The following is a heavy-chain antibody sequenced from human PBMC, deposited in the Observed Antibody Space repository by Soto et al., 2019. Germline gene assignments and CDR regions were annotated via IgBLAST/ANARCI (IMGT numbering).Heavy chain of an antibody. V-gene: IGHV1-69*13. CDR2: IIPIFGTA. Sequence: GASVKVSCKASGGTFSSYAISWVRQAPGQGLEWMGGIIPIFGTANYAQKFQGRVTITADESTSTAYMELSSLRSEDTAVYYCARDRDLSGSYSNFDYWGQGTLVTVSS. D-gene: IGHD3-10*01. CDR1: GGTFSSYA. J-gene: IGHJ4*02. CDR3: ARDRDLSGSYSNFDY.